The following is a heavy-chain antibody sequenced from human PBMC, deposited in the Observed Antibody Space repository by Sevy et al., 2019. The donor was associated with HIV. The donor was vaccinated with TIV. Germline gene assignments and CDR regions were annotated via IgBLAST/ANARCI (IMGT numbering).Heavy chain of an antibody. V-gene: IGHV3-30-3*01. CDR2: ISYDGSNK. J-gene: IGHJ3*02. Sequence: GGSLRLSCAASGFTFSSYAMHWVRQAPGKGLEWVAVISYDGSNKYYADSVKGRFTISRDNSKNTLYLQMNSLRAEDTAVYYCARGRDLRYFDGHDAFDIWGQRTMVTVSS. CDR1: GFTFSSYA. D-gene: IGHD3-9*01. CDR3: ARGRDLRYFDGHDAFDI.